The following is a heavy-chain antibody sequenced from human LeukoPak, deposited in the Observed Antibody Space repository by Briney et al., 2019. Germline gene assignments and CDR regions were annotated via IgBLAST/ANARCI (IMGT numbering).Heavy chain of an antibody. V-gene: IGHV4-61*01. D-gene: IGHD4-11*01. CDR3: ARMYSNYFDY. J-gene: IGHJ4*02. Sequence: SETLSLTCTVSGGSVSSGTYYWSWIRQPPGKGLERIGFIYYSGSTNYNPSLKSRVTISVDTSKNQFSLKLSSVTAADTAVYYCARMYSNYFDYWGQGTLVTVSS. CDR2: IYYSGST. CDR1: GGSVSSGTYY.